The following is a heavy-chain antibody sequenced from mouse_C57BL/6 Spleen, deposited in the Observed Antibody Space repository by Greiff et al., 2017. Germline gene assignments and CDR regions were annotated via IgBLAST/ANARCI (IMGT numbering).Heavy chain of an antibody. V-gene: IGHV1-18*01. J-gene: IGHJ1*03. CDR1: GYTFTDYN. Sequence: EVQLQQSGPELVKPGASVKISCKASGYTFTDYNMDWVKQSHGKSLEWIGDINPNNGGTIYNQKFKGKATLTVDKSSSTAYMELRSLTSEDTAVYYCARDRTEYFDVWGTGTTVTVSS. CDR3: ARDRTEYFDV. D-gene: IGHD2-14*01. CDR2: INPNNGGT.